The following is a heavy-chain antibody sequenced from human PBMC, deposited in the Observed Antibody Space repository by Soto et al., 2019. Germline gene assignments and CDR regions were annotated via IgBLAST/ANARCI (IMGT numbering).Heavy chain of an antibody. D-gene: IGHD1-7*01. Sequence: SETLSLTCTVSGGSISSGGYYWSWIRQHPGKGLEWIGYIYYSGSTYYNPSLKSRVTISVDTSKNQFSLKLSSVTAADTAVYYCAITGTTPYYYGMDVWGPGITVTLSS. V-gene: IGHV4-31*03. CDR3: AITGTTPYYYGMDV. CDR1: GGSISSGGYY. CDR2: IYYSGST. J-gene: IGHJ6*02.